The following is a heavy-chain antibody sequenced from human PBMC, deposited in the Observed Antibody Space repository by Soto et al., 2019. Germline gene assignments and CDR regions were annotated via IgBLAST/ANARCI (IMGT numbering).Heavy chain of an antibody. CDR2: ISSSGGAI. CDR3: ARDHGGSTWFVGVDVFCGMDV. D-gene: IGHD6-13*01. J-gene: IGHJ6*02. CDR1: GFIFSAYT. V-gene: IGHV3-48*02. Sequence: EVQLVESGGDLVQPGGSLRLSCAASGFIFSAYTMTWVRQAPGRGLEFVSHISSSGGAIFYAESVKGRFTVSRDNAKNSQYQKMNSRRDEDAADYCGARDHGGSTWFVGVDVFCGMDVWGQWTAVTVSS.